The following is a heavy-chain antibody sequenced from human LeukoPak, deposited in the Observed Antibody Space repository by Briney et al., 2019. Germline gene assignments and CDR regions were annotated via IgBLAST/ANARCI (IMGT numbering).Heavy chain of an antibody. CDR3: ARDNQLRSYVGYYYYYYMDV. V-gene: IGHV6-1*01. J-gene: IGHJ6*03. CDR2: TYYRSKWYN. CDR1: GDSVSSNSAA. Sequence: SQTLSLTCAISGDSVSSNSAAWNWIRQSPSRGLEWLGRTYYRSKWYNDYAVSVKSRITINPDTSKNQFSLQLNSVTPEDTAVYYCARDNQLRSYVGYYYYYYMDVWGKGTTVTVSS. D-gene: IGHD2-2*01.